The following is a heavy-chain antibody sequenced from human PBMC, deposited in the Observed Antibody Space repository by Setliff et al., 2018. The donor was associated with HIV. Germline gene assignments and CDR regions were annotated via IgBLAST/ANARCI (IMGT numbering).Heavy chain of an antibody. CDR1: GGSISSNNYY. V-gene: IGHV4-61*09. Sequence: SETLSLTCTVSGGSISSNNYYWSWIRQPAGKGLEWIGHIYISGSTNYNPSFNSRVTMSVDTSKNQFSLRLTSVTAADTAMYHCARDRSSGWSKDWFDTWGQGILVTVSS. D-gene: IGHD6-19*01. CDR2: IYISGST. J-gene: IGHJ5*02. CDR3: ARDRSSGWSKDWFDT.